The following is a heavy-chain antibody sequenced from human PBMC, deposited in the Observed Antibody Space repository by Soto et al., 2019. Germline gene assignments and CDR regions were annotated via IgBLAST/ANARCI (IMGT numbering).Heavy chain of an antibody. CDR3: ARDLVGATI. J-gene: IGHJ4*02. CDR2: ISSSSNYI. Sequence: GGAMRLSCAASGFTFSSYSMNWVRQAPGKGLEWVSSISSSSNYIYYADSMKGRFTISRDNAKNSLYLQMNSLRAEDTAEYYCARDLVGATIWGQGTLVTVSS. V-gene: IGHV3-21*01. D-gene: IGHD1-26*01. CDR1: GFTFSSYS.